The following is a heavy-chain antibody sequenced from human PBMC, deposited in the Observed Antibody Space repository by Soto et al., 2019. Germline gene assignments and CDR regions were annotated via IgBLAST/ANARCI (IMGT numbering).Heavy chain of an antibody. V-gene: IGHV1-46*01. D-gene: IGHD3-22*01. Sequence: ASEKVSCKASGYIFTSYHVYWVRQAPGQGLEWMGIINPDNGGTVYAQKFHGRLTLTTDTSTSTVYMELTCLRSEDTAMYYCARGGGPDWHGYPDDYRGQGTLVTVSS. CDR2: INPDNGGT. CDR1: GYIFTSYH. J-gene: IGHJ4*02. CDR3: ARGGGPDWHGYPDDY.